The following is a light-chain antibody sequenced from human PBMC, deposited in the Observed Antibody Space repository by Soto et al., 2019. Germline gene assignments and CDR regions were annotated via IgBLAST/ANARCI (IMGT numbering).Light chain of an antibody. CDR2: NAS. Sequence: DIQLTQSPSPLSASVGDRVAITCRASQNLGPWLTWYQQRPGSAPKLLIFNASTLQSGVPSRFSGSGDGTEFTLTISSLQPDDSATYYCQQYRTYTFGQGTRLEIK. CDR3: QQYRTYT. J-gene: IGKJ5*01. V-gene: IGKV1-5*01. CDR1: QNLGPW.